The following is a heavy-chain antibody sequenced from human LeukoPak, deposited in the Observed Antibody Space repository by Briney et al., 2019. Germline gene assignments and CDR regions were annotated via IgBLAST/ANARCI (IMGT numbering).Heavy chain of an antibody. CDR3: ASLGYCSSTSCYRGGAFDI. CDR1: GFTFSSYS. V-gene: IGHV3-21*01. J-gene: IGHJ3*02. CDR2: ISSSSSYI. D-gene: IGHD2-2*02. Sequence: GGSLRLSCAASGFTFSSYSMNWVRQAPGKGLEWVSSISSSSSYIYYADSVKGRFTISRDNAKNSLYLQMNSLRAEDTAVYYCASLGYCSSTSCYRGGAFDIWGQGTMVTVSS.